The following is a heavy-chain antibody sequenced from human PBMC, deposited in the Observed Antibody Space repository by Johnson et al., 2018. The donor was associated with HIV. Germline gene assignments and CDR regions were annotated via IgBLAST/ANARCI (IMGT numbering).Heavy chain of an antibody. CDR2: IYSGGST. CDR1: GFTFSSYG. D-gene: IGHD7-27*01. Sequence: QVQLVESGGGVVQPGRSLRLSCAASGFTFSSYGMHWVRQAPGKGLEWVAVIYSGGSTYYADSVKGRFTISRDNSKNTLYLQMNSLRAEDTAVYYCARGGDDAFDIWGQGTMVTVSS. J-gene: IGHJ3*02. V-gene: IGHV3-NL1*01. CDR3: ARGGDDAFDI.